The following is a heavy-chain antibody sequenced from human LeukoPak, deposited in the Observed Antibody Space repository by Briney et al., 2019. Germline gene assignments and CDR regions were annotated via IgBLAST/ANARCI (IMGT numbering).Heavy chain of an antibody. Sequence: SETLSLTCAVSGYSISSGYYWGWIRQPPGKGLEWIGSIYHSGSTYYNPSLKSRVTISVDTSKNQSSLKLSSVTAADTAVYYCATSSLWPYAFDIWGQGTMVTVSS. CDR2: IYHSGST. D-gene: IGHD3-10*01. CDR1: GYSISSGYY. CDR3: ATSSLWPYAFDI. J-gene: IGHJ3*02. V-gene: IGHV4-38-2*01.